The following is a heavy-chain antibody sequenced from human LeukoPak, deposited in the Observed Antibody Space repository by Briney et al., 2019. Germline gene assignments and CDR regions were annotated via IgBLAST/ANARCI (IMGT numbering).Heavy chain of an antibody. D-gene: IGHD2-8*01. CDR3: ARRSKRYSTNGVSSYGMDV. CDR1: GGSFSGYY. Sequence: PAETLSLTCAVYGGSFSGYYWSWIRQPPGKGLEWIGEINHSGSTNYNPSLKRRVTILVDTSKNQFSLTLSSVAPADTAVYYCARRSKRYSTNGVSSYGMDVWDQGTTVPLSS. J-gene: IGHJ6*02. CDR2: INHSGST. V-gene: IGHV4-34*01.